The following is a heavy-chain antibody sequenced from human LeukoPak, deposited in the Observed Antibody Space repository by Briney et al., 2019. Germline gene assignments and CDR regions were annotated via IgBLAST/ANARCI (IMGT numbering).Heavy chain of an antibody. Sequence: GGSLRLSCAASGFTFTSYAMSWVRQAPGKGLEWVSGISGSTYYADSVKGRFTISRDNSKNTLYLQMNSLRAEDTAVYYCAREGRGYSSSWLNYWGQGTLVTVSS. CDR1: GFTFTSYA. V-gene: IGHV3-23*01. CDR2: ISGST. D-gene: IGHD6-13*01. J-gene: IGHJ4*02. CDR3: AREGRGYSSSWLNY.